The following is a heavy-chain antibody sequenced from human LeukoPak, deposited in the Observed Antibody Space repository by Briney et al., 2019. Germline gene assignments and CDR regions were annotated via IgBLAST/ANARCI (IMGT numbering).Heavy chain of an antibody. CDR2: INHSGST. J-gene: IGHJ4*02. CDR1: GGSFSGYY. D-gene: IGHD3-10*01. CDR3: ARGLVRGVIISRAPLDY. V-gene: IGHV4-34*01. Sequence: SETLSLTCAVYGGSFSGYYWSWIRQPPGKGLEWIGEINHSGSTNYNPSLKSRVTTSVDTSKNQFSLKLSSVTAADTAVYYCARGLVRGVIISRAPLDYWGQGTLVTVSS.